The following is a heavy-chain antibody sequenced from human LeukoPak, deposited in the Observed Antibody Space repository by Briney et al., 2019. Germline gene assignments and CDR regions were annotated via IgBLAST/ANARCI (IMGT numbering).Heavy chain of an antibody. Sequence: SETLSLTCIVSGGSISSSSYYWGWIRQPPGKGLEWIGSIYYSGSTYYNPSLRSRVTISVDTSKNQFSLKLSSVTAADTAVYYCAREYIVVVVAVTWWFDPWGQGTLVTVSS. V-gene: IGHV4-39*02. CDR2: IYYSGST. CDR3: AREYIVVVVAVTWWFDP. D-gene: IGHD2-15*01. CDR1: GGSISSSSYY. J-gene: IGHJ5*02.